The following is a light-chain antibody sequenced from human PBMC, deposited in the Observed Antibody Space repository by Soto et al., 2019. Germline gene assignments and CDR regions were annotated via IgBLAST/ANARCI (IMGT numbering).Light chain of an antibody. CDR3: HQYKNWPPGT. V-gene: IGKV3-15*01. CDR2: GAS. Sequence: EIVMGQSPATLSVSPGERATLSCRASQSVSSSLAWYQQKPGQAPRLLIYGASTRATAIPARFSGSGSGTEFTLTISSLQSEDVAVYYCHQYKNWPPGTFGGGTKVEIK. J-gene: IGKJ4*01. CDR1: QSVSSS.